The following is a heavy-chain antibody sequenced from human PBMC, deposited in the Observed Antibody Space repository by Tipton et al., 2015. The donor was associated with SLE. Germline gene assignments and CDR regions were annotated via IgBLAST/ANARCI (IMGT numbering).Heavy chain of an antibody. CDR1: GGSISGNY. CDR3: ARPRGNSRSNWYFDV. D-gene: IGHD4-23*01. V-gene: IGHV4-34*01. Sequence: GLVKPSETLSLTCAVHGGSISGNYWSWVRQTPGKGLEWIGDINHSGSTNYNPSLKSRVTISVDTSKNQFSLRLTSVTAADTAVYHCARPRGNSRSNWYFDVWGRGTLVTVSS. J-gene: IGHJ2*01. CDR2: INHSGST.